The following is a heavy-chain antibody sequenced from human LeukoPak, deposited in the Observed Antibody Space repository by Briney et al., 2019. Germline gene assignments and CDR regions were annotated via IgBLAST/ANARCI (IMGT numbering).Heavy chain of an antibody. CDR1: GGSISSGGYY. Sequence: SETLSLTCTVSGGSISSGGYYWSWIRQPPGKGLEWIGYIYHSGITYYNPSLKSRVTISVDRSKNQFSLKLSSVTAADTAVYYCARGYDFWSGYYTLDSSPFDYWGQGTLVTVSS. D-gene: IGHD3-3*01. CDR2: IYHSGIT. CDR3: ARGYDFWSGYYTLDSSPFDY. V-gene: IGHV4-30-2*01. J-gene: IGHJ4*02.